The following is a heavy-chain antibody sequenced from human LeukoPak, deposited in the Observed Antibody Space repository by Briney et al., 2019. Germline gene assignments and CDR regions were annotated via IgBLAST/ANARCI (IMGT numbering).Heavy chain of an antibody. Sequence: SETLSLTCTVSGGSISSSSYYWGWIRQPPGKGLEWIGSIYYSGSTYYNPSLKSRVTISVDTSKNQFSLKLSSVTAADTAVYYCAREKKSSGWSGGYYFDYWGQGTLVTVSS. CDR1: GGSISSSSYY. V-gene: IGHV4-39*07. D-gene: IGHD6-19*01. J-gene: IGHJ4*02. CDR3: AREKKSSGWSGGYYFDY. CDR2: IYYSGST.